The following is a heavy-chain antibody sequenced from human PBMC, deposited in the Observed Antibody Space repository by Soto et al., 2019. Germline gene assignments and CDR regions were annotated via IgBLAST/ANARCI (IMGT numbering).Heavy chain of an antibody. CDR1: GVTFSSYA. CDR2: VSKSGLDT. D-gene: IGHD5-12*01. CDR3: AREGYPFDY. J-gene: IGHJ4*02. Sequence: GGSLRLSCVASGVTFSSYAMSWVRQAPGKGLEWVSAVSKSGLDTNYADFVKGRFTISRDNSKNTLYLQMNSLRDEDTAVYYCAREGYPFDYWGQGTLVTVSS. V-gene: IGHV3-23*01.